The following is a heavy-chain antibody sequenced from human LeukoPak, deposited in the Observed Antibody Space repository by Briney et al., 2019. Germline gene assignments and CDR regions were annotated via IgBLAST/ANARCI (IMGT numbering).Heavy chain of an antibody. D-gene: IGHD6-19*01. CDR1: GFTFIDYD. CDR2: IGIRGDT. CDR3: ARGGIQVSGIDEFDY. J-gene: IGHJ4*02. V-gene: IGHV3-13*01. Sequence: GGSLSLSCAASGFTFIDYDMHWVRQVIGKGLEWVSAIGIRGDTHYSRSVKGRFTISRENAESSLYLQMNSLRAEDTAVYYCARGGIQVSGIDEFDYWGQGTLVTVSS.